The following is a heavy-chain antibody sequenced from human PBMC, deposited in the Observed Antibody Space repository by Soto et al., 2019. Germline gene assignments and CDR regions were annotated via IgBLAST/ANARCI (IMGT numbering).Heavy chain of an antibody. J-gene: IGHJ2*01. CDR3: FDAQEGIGDSLSVSAFLLNRSSDL. D-gene: IGHD3-9*01. V-gene: IGHV3-73*01. CDR2: IRSKANSYAT. Sequence: KGLEWVGRIRSKANSYATAYAASVKGRFTISRDDSKNTAYLQMNSLKTEDTAVYFFFDAQEGIGDSLSVSAFLLNRSSDL.